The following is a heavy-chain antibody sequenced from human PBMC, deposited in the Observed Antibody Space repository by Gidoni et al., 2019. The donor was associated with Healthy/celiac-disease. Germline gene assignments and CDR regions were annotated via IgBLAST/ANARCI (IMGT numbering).Heavy chain of an antibody. V-gene: IGHV1-2*02. J-gene: IGHJ4*02. CDR3: AREATLTPFDY. Sequence: QVQLVQSGAEVKKPGASVKVSCKASVNTFTGYYMHWVRQAPGQGLEWMGWINPNSGGTNYAQKFQGRGTRTRDTSSSTAYMELSRLRSDDTAGYYCAREATLTPFDYWGQGTLVTVSS. CDR2: INPNSGGT. CDR1: VNTFTGYY. D-gene: IGHD4-4*01.